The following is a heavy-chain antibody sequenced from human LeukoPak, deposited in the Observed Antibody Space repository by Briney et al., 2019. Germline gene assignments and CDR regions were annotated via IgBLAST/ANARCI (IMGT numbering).Heavy chain of an antibody. CDR3: AKDNQQWLAPLDY. V-gene: IGHV3-66*03. D-gene: IGHD6-19*01. Sequence: GGSLRLSCAASGLNVSSNHMSWVRQAPGKGLEWVSLIYISSNAYYADSVKGRFTISRDNSKNTLYLQMNSLRAEDTAVYYCAKDNQQWLAPLDYWGQGTLVTVSS. CDR2: IYISSNA. J-gene: IGHJ4*02. CDR1: GLNVSSNH.